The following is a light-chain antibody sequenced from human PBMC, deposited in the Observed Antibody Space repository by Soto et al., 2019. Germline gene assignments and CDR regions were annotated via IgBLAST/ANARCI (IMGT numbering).Light chain of an antibody. J-gene: IGKJ4*01. V-gene: IGKV1-27*01. CDR1: QGIAPY. CDR2: ATS. Sequence: QMTRSPSSLSAFVGDRVTITCRASQGIAPYLAWFQQKPGKVPKLLIYATSTLQSGVPPRFSGSGSGTDFTLTINSLQPEDVGTYYCQKYNSAPLTFGGGTKVDIK. CDR3: QKYNSAPLT.